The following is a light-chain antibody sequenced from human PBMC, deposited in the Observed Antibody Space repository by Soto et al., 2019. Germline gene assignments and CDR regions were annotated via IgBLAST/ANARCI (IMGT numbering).Light chain of an antibody. CDR1: SSNIGAGYD. CDR2: GNS. Sequence: QSVLTQPPSVSGAPGQRVTISCTGSSSNIGAGYDVHWYQQLPGTAPKLLIYGNSNRPSGVPDRFSGSKSGTSASLAIPGLQAEDEANYYCQSYDSSVYVFGTGPKLTVL. V-gene: IGLV1-40*01. J-gene: IGLJ1*01. CDR3: QSYDSSVYV.